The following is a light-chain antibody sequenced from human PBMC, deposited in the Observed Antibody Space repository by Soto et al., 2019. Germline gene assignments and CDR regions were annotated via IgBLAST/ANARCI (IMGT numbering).Light chain of an antibody. Sequence: QSVLTQPPSASGSPGQSVTISCTGTKSDIGVYDFVSWYQHHPGKAPRLIIYEVVQRPSGVPDRFSGSKSGNTASLTVSGLQAADEADYYCCLYIGATTDVFGTGTKVTVL. V-gene: IGLV2-8*01. CDR3: CLYIGATTDV. CDR1: KSDIGVYDF. CDR2: EVV. J-gene: IGLJ1*01.